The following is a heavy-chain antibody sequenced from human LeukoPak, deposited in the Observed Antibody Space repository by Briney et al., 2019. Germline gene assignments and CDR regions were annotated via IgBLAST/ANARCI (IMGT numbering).Heavy chain of an antibody. Sequence: PSETLSLTCAVYGGSFSGYYWSWIRQPPGKGLEWIGYIYYSGSTNYNPSLKSRVTISVDTSKNQFSLKLSSVTAADTAVYYCARSTPLLRRGYSYGPFDYWGQGTLVTVSS. CDR2: IYYSGST. CDR1: GGSFSGYY. J-gene: IGHJ4*02. CDR3: ARSTPLLRRGYSYGPFDY. V-gene: IGHV4-59*08. D-gene: IGHD5-18*01.